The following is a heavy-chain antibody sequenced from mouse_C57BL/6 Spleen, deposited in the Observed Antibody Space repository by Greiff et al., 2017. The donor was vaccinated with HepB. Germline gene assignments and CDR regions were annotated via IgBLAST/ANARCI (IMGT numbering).Heavy chain of an antibody. J-gene: IGHJ3*01. CDR1: GYTFTSYW. D-gene: IGHD6-5*01. CDR3: ARASTLRSHSGAWFAY. V-gene: IGHV1-69*01. Sequence: QVQLQQPGAELVMPGASVKLSCKASGYTFTSYWMHWVKQRPGQGLEWIGEIDPSDSYTNYNQKFKGKSTLTVDKSSSTAYMQLSSLTSEDSAVYYCARASTLRSHSGAWFAYWGKGTLVTVSA. CDR2: IDPSDSYT.